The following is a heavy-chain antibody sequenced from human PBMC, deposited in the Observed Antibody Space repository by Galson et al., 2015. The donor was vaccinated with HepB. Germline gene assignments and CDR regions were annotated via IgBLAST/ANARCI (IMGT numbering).Heavy chain of an antibody. J-gene: IGHJ4*02. D-gene: IGHD5-18*01. Sequence: SCAASGFTFRTYNIHWVRQAPGKGLEWVAAIWYDGSNKYYADSVKGRFTISRDNSNNTVHVQMNSLRAEDTGLYFCAGVMGYSYGYFDSWGQGTLVTVSS. CDR1: GFTFRTYN. CDR2: IWYDGSNK. V-gene: IGHV3-33*01. CDR3: AGVMGYSYGYFDS.